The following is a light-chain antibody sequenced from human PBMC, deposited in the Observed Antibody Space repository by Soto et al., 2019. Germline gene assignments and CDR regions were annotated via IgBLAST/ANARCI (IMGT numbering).Light chain of an antibody. V-gene: IGLV1-40*01. J-gene: IGLJ3*02. Sequence: QSVLTQPPSVSGAPGQRVTISCTGRSSNIGATYHVHWYQQLPGTAPKLLIYGNSNRPSGVPDRFSGSKSGTSASLAITGLQAEAEADYYCQSYDSSLSGSVFGGGTKLTV. CDR2: GNS. CDR1: SSNIGATYH. CDR3: QSYDSSLSGSV.